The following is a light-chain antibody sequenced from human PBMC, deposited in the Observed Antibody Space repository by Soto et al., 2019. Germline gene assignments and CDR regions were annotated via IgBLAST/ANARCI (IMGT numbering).Light chain of an antibody. CDR1: SSDVGGYNY. Sequence: QSVLTQPASVSGSPGPSITISCTGTSSDVGGYNYVSWYQQHPGKAPKLMIYDVSNRPSGVSNRFSGSKSGNTASLTISGRQAEDEADYYCSADTSSSTVVFGGGTKRTV. J-gene: IGLJ2*01. CDR3: SADTSSSTVV. V-gene: IGLV2-14*01. CDR2: DVS.